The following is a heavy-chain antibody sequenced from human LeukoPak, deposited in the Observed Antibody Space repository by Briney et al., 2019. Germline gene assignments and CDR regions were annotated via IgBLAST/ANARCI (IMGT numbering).Heavy chain of an antibody. Sequence: GASVKVSCKASGCTFTDYFLHWVRQAPGQGLEWMGWIKPDTGDTKYAQPFQGRVTMTRDTSISTAYMELTRLRSDDTAVYHCARLYYSAMDVWGQGTTVTVSS. CDR3: ARLYYSAMDV. CDR1: GCTFTDYF. V-gene: IGHV1-2*02. J-gene: IGHJ6*02. CDR2: IKPDTGDT.